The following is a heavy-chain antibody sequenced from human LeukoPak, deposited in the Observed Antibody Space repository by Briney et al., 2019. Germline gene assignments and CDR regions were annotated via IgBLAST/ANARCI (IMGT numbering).Heavy chain of an antibody. CDR2: INPSGGST. CDR1: GYTFTSYY. D-gene: IGHD3-16*01. Sequence: ASVKVSFKASGYTFTSYYIHWVRQAPGQGLEWMGIINPSGGSTSYAQKFQARVTMTGDTSTRTVYMELSSLRSEATAVYYCARKPFGLGGLDYWGQGTLVTVSS. J-gene: IGHJ4*02. V-gene: IGHV1-46*01. CDR3: ARKPFGLGGLDY.